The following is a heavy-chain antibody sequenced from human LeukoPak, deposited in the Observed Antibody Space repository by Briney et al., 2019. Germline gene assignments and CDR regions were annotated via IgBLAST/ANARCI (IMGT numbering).Heavy chain of an antibody. CDR3: ARDSVVPAASGSKDWFDP. D-gene: IGHD2-2*01. J-gene: IGHJ5*02. CDR1: GGCISSSSYY. V-gene: IGHV4-39*07. CDR2: IYYSGST. Sequence: PSETLSLTCTVSGGCISSSSYYWGWIRQPPGKGLEWTGSIYYSGSTYYNPSLKSRVTISVDTSKNQFSLKLSSVTAADTAVYYCARDSVVPAASGSKDWFDPWGQGTLVTVSS.